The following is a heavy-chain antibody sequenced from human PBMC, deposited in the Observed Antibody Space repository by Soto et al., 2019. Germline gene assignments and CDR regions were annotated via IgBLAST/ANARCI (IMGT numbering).Heavy chain of an antibody. J-gene: IGHJ4*02. CDR1: GYTFTGYY. CDR3: ATGAISSSRGWDYFVY. D-gene: IGHD6-6*01. V-gene: IGHV1-2*04. CDR2: INPNSGGT. Sequence: ASVKVSCKASGYTFTGYYMHWVRQAPGQGLEWMGWINPNSGGTNYAQKFQGWVTMTRDTSISTAYMELSRLRSDDTAVYYCATGAISSSRGWDYFVYWGQGTLVTVSS.